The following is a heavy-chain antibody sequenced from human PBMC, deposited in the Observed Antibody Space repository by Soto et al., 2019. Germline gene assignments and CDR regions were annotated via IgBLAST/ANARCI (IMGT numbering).Heavy chain of an antibody. D-gene: IGHD3-3*01. J-gene: IGHJ4*02. CDR1: GFTFSSYS. Sequence: EVQLVESGGGLVQPGGSLRLSCAASGFTFSSYSMNWVRQAPGKGLEWVSYISSSSSTIYYADSVKGRFIISRDNAKNSLYLQMNSLRAEDTAVYYCARDLIPYYDFWSGYSSGIDYWGQGTLVTVSS. CDR3: ARDLIPYYDFWSGYSSGIDY. CDR2: ISSSSSTI. V-gene: IGHV3-48*01.